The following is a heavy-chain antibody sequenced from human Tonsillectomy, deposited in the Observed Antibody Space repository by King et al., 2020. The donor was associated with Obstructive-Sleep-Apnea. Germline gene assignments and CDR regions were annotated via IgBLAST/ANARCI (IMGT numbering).Heavy chain of an antibody. V-gene: IGHV3-11*06. J-gene: IGHJ6*02. CDR2: IHYNSAFT. CDR3: ARRDKYDRLTSSRGSMDV. CDR1: GFTFSDYY. D-gene: IGHD3-9*01. Sequence: QLVQSGGGLVKPGGSLRLSCAASGFTFSDYYMTWIRQAPGKGLEWVSYIHYNSAFTNYADSVQGRFTISRDNAKNSLYLQMNSLRAEDTAVYYCARRDKYDRLTSSRGSMDVWGQGTAVTVSS.